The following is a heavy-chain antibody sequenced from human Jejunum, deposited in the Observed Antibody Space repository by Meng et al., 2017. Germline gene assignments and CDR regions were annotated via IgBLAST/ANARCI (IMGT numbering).Heavy chain of an antibody. J-gene: IGHJ4*02. Sequence: QVQLQESGPGLVRPTETLSLTCTVSGGSVSTSNYYWSWFRQPPGKGLEWIGYMSSSGSTNYNSSLKRRVTISIDRSKNQFSLKLTSVTAADTAVYYCARSHGGYWGQGSLVTVSS. CDR2: MSSSGST. CDR3: ARSHGGY. V-gene: IGHV4-61*01. CDR1: GGSVSTSNYY. D-gene: IGHD3-16*01.